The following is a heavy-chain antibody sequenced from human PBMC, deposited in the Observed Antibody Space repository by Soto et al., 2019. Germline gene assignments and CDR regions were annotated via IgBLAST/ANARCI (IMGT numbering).Heavy chain of an antibody. CDR3: ARDEAPRAAQSAFDI. CDR2: IIPIFGTA. V-gene: IGHV1-69*13. Sequence: GASVKVSCKASGGTFSSYAISWVRPAPGQGLEWMGGIIPIFGTANYAQKFQGRVTITADESTSTAYMELSSLRSEDTAVYYCARDEAPRAAQSAFDIWGQGTMVTVSS. J-gene: IGHJ3*02. CDR1: GGTFSSYA. D-gene: IGHD2-15*01.